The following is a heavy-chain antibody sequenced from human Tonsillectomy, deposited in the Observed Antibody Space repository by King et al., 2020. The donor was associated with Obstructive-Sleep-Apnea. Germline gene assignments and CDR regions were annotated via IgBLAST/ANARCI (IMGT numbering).Heavy chain of an antibody. V-gene: IGHV1-69*04. Sequence: VQLVQSGAEVKKPGSSVKVSCKASGGTFSRSAISWGRQAPGQGLEWMGRIISIPGIANYTQKFKGRVTITGDKFTSTGYMGLRSLRSEDTAVYYCAGDWGYCSSTSCYALGDYYYGMDVWGQGTTVTVSS. J-gene: IGHJ6*02. CDR3: AGDWGYCSSTSCYALGDYYYGMDV. CDR1: GGTFSRSA. D-gene: IGHD2-2*01. CDR2: IISIPGIA.